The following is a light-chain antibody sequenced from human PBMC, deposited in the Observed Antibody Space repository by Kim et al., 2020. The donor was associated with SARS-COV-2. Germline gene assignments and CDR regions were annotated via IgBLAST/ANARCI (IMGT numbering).Light chain of an antibody. CDR1: QSVGSN. CDR3: HQSSSFPLT. V-gene: IGKV6-21*02. CDR2: YAS. J-gene: IGKJ4*01. Sequence: EIVLTQSPDFQSVTPKEKVTIACRASQSVGSNLHWYQQKPGQSPKLLIKYASESISGVPSRSSGSGSGTDFTLTINTLEVEDTATYYCHQSSSFPLTFGAGTKVDIK.